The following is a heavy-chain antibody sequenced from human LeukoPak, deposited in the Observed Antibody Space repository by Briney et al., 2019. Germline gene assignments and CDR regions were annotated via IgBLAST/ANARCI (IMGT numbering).Heavy chain of an antibody. V-gene: IGHV4-4*07. CDR1: GGSISTYY. Sequence: SETLSLTCSVSGGSISTYYWSWIRQPAGKGLEWIGRVYRSGDTNYNPSLKSRVTMSVDTSKNQISLRLRSVTAADTAVYYCARDDFEYSVHNGMDVWGQGTTVTVSS. CDR2: VYRSGDT. D-gene: IGHD3-9*01. J-gene: IGHJ6*02. CDR3: ARDDFEYSVHNGMDV.